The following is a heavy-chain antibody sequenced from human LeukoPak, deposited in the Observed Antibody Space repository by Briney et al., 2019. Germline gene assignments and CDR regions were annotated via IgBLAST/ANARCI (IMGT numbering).Heavy chain of an antibody. CDR3: ATGGHGGSYRRDY. J-gene: IGHJ4*02. CDR1: GYTLTELS. D-gene: IGHD1-26*01. Sequence: GASVKVSCKVSGYTLTELSMHWVRQAPGKGLEWMGGFDPGDGETIYAQKFQGRVTMTEDTSTDTAYTELSSLRSEDTAVYYCATGGHGGSYRRDYWGQGTLVTVSS. CDR2: FDPGDGET. V-gene: IGHV1-24*01.